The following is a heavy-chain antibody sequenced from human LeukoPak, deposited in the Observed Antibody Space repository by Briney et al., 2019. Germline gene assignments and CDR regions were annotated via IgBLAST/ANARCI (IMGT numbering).Heavy chain of an antibody. Sequence: GGSLRLSCAASGFTFSSYSMNWVRQAPGKGLEWVANIKQDGSEKYYVDSVKGRFTISRDNAKNSLYLQMNSLRAEDTAVYYCARAPPTGFDYWGQGTLVTVSS. J-gene: IGHJ4*02. CDR1: GFTFSSYS. CDR3: ARAPPTGFDY. D-gene: IGHD2-8*02. V-gene: IGHV3-7*01. CDR2: IKQDGSEK.